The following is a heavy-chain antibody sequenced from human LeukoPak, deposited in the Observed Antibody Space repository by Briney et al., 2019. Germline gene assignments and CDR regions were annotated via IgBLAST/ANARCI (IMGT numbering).Heavy chain of an antibody. CDR3: TRDLPYSSSWESLGY. CDR2: INPSGGST. D-gene: IGHD6-13*01. J-gene: IGHJ4*02. CDR1: GYTFTSYY. V-gene: IGHV1-46*01. Sequence: ASVKVSCKASGYTFTSYYMHWVRQAPGQGLEWMGIINPSGGSTSYAQKFQGRVTMTRDMSTSTVYMELSSLRSDDTAVYYCTRDLPYSSSWESLGYWGQGTLVTVSS.